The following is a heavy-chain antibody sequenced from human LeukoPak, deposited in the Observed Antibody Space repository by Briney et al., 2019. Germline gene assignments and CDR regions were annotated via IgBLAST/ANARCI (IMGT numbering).Heavy chain of an antibody. CDR3: TTSDMYYDILTGYYADNGFDI. D-gene: IGHD3-9*01. V-gene: IGHV3-15*01. CDR1: GFTFSNAW. CDR2: IKSKTDDGTR. J-gene: IGHJ3*02. Sequence: GGSLRLSCAASGFTFSNAWMNWVRQAPGKGLEWVGRIKSKTDDGTRDYAAPVKGRFSISRDDSENTLYLQMNSLKTEDTAVYYCTTSDMYYDILTGYYADNGFDIWGQGTMVTVSS.